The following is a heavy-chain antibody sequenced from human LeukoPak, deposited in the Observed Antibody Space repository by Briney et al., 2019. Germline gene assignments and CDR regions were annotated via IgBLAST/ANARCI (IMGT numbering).Heavy chain of an antibody. CDR2: ISGSGGST. J-gene: IGHJ6*02. Sequence: PGGSLRLSCAASGFTFSSYAMSWVRQAPGKGLEWVSAISGSGGSTYYADSVKGRFTISRDNSKNTLYLQMNSLRDEDTGVYYCAKARDVEMATIDYGMDVWGQGTTVTVSS. V-gene: IGHV3-23*01. D-gene: IGHD5-24*01. CDR1: GFTFSSYA. CDR3: AKARDVEMATIDYGMDV.